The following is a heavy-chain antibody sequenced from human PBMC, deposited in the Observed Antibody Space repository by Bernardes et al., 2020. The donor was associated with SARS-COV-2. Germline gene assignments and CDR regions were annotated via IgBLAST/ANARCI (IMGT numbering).Heavy chain of an antibody. CDR3: ASRTVAGHGAYFDS. V-gene: IGHV4-59*01. Sequence: SETLSLTCTVSSGSISSYYWSWIRQPPGKGLEWIGYIYYTGSTNYNPSLKSRVTISVDRSKNQFSLKLTSVAAADTALYYCASRTVAGHGAYFDSWGQGTLVTVSS. CDR2: IYYTGST. D-gene: IGHD6-19*01. CDR1: SGSISSYY. J-gene: IGHJ4*02.